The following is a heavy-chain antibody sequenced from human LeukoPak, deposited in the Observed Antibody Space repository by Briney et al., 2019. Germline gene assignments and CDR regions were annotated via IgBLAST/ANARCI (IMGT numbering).Heavy chain of an antibody. CDR3: ARDLGFSSPAPDAFDI. J-gene: IGHJ3*02. V-gene: IGHV1-2*02. Sequence: ASVKVSCKASGYTFTGYYTHWVRQAPGQGLEWMGWINPNSGGTNYAQKFQGRVTMTRDTSISTAYMELSRLRSDDTAVYYCARDLGFSSPAPDAFDIWGQGTMVTVSS. CDR2: INPNSGGT. D-gene: IGHD2-2*01. CDR1: GYTFTGYY.